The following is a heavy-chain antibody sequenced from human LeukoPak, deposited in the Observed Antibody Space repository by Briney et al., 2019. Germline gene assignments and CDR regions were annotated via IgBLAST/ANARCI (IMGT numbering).Heavy chain of an antibody. J-gene: IGHJ4*02. D-gene: IGHD6-19*01. V-gene: IGHV3-23*01. CDR2: ISGSGGST. CDR3: ANHPKYSGGFQFDY. Sequence: GGSLRLSCAASGFTFSSYAMSWVRQAPGKGLEWVSAISGSGGSTYYADSVKGRFTISRDNSKNTLYLQMNSLRAEDTAVYYCANHPKYSGGFQFDYWGQGTLVTVSS. CDR1: GFTFSSYA.